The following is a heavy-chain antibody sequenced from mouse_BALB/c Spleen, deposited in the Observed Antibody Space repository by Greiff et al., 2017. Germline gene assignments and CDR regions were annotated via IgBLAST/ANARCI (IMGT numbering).Heavy chain of an antibody. J-gene: IGHJ2*01. CDR2: ISSGGGST. D-gene: IGHD1-1*01. Sequence: EVKLVESGGGLVKPGGSLKLSCAASGFAFSSYDMSWVRQTPEKRLEWVAYISSGGGSTYYPDTVKGRFTISRDNAKNTLYLQMSSLKSEDTAMYYCARHYYYGSSPYYFDYWGQGTTLTVSS. CDR1: GFAFSSYD. V-gene: IGHV5-12-1*01. CDR3: ARHYYYGSSPYYFDY.